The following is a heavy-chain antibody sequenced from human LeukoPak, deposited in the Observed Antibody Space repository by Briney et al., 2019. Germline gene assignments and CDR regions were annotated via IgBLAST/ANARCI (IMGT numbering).Heavy chain of an antibody. D-gene: IGHD1-7*01. CDR2: ISSDGGST. CDR1: GFTFSSYW. V-gene: IGHV3-64*01. J-gene: IGHJ2*01. Sequence: PGGSLRLSCAASGFTFSSYWMSWVRQAPWKGLEYVSGISSDGGSTYYANSVKGRVTISRDNSRNTLYLQMGSLRAEDMAVYYCASSPPTGTTWYFDLWGRGTLVTVSS. CDR3: ASSPPTGTTWYFDL.